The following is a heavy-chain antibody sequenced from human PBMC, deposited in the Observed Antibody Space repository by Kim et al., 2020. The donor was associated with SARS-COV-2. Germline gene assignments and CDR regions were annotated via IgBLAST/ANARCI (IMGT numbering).Heavy chain of an antibody. CDR3: ARGGRPVLQQLVRNSYYYYGMDV. CDR2: INHSGST. D-gene: IGHD6-6*01. CDR1: GGSFSGYY. J-gene: IGHJ6*02. Sequence: SETLSLTCAVYGGSFSGYYWSWIRQPPGKGLEWIGEINHSGSTNYNPSLKSRVTISVDTSKNQFSLKLSSVTAADTAVYYCARGGRPVLQQLVRNSYYYYGMDVWGQGTTVTVSS. V-gene: IGHV4-34*01.